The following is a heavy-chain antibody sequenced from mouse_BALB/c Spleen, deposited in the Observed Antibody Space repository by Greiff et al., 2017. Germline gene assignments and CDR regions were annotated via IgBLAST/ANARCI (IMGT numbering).Heavy chain of an antibody. V-gene: IGHV2-6-7*01. CDR3: ARVLRRGGFDY. CDR1: GFSLTGYG. D-gene: IGHD2-12*01. J-gene: IGHJ2*01. CDR2: IWGDGST. Sequence: VQLQQSGPGLVAPSQSLSITCTVSGFSLTGYGVNWVRQPPGKGLEWLGMIWGDGSTDYNSALKSRLSISKDNSKSQVFLKMNSLQTDDTARYYCARVLRRGGFDYWGQGTTLTVSS.